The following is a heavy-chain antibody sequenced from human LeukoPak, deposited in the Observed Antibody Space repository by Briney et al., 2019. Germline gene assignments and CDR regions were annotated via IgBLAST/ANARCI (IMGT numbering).Heavy chain of an antibody. D-gene: IGHD3-10*02. CDR2: LSNTGNM. V-gene: IGHV3-21*01. Sequence: GGSLRLSCAPSGLPFSSCGMHWLRQAPGKGLEWLSYLSNTGNMHYAPSLKGRFTISRDNDKSSLYLQMDGLQAEDTAVYYCARRGDSSMIGDHWGQGILVTVAS. J-gene: IGHJ4*02. CDR3: ARRGDSSMIGDH. CDR1: GLPFSSCG.